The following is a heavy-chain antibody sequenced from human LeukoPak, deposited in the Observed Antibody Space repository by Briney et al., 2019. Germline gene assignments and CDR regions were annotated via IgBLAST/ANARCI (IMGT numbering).Heavy chain of an antibody. CDR1: GGIFSSYA. CDR3: ARDLPPYYFDY. J-gene: IGHJ4*02. CDR2: INPILGIA. V-gene: IGHV1-69*04. Sequence: GASVKVSCKASGGIFSSYAINWVRQAPGQGLEWMGMINPILGIANYAQKFQGRVTITTDKSTSTAYMDLSSLRSEDTAVYYCARDLPPYYFDYWGQGTLVTASS.